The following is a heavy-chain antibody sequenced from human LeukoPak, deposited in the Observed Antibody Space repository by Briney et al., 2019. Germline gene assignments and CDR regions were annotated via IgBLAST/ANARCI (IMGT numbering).Heavy chain of an antibody. J-gene: IGHJ5*02. Sequence: PSETVSLTCTVSGGSISSYYWSWVRQPPGKGLEWIGYIYYSGSTNYNPSLKSRVTISVDTSKNQFSLKLSSVTAADTAVYYCARDSGTTGEVKFDPWGQGTLVTVSS. V-gene: IGHV4-59*12. CDR3: ARDSGTTGEVKFDP. CDR1: GGSISSYY. D-gene: IGHD3-10*01. CDR2: IYYSGST.